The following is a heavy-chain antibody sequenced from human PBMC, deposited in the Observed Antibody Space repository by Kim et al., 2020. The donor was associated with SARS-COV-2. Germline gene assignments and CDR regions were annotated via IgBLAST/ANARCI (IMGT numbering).Heavy chain of an antibody. CDR1: GGSLSDYS. CDR2: INPSGRT. CDR3: AEVPESSTSWYDFYYYMDV. D-gene: IGHD6-13*01. V-gene: IGHV4-34*01. J-gene: IGHJ6*03. Sequence: SETLSLRCAVYGGSLSDYSWTWIRQPPGKGLVWIGAINPSGRTNYNASLESRVTISVDTSTNQFSLKLSSVTATDTAVNYCAEVPESSTSWYDFYYYMDV.